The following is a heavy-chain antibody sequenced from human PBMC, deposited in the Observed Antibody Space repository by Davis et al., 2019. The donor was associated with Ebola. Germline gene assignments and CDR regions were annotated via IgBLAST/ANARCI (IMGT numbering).Heavy chain of an antibody. Sequence: GESLKISCAASGFTFSSYWMSWVRQAPGKGLEWVAKIKQDGIEKRYVGSVEGRFTISRDNSKNTLYLQMNSLRAEDTAVYYCANWVLVGPTTWGQGTLVTVSS. J-gene: IGHJ5*02. CDR2: IKQDGIEK. V-gene: IGHV3-7*03. CDR3: ANWVLVGPTT. CDR1: GFTFSSYW. D-gene: IGHD1-26*01.